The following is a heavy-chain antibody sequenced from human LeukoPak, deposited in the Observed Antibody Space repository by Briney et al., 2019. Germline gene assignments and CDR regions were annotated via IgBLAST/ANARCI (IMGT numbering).Heavy chain of an antibody. Sequence: GASVKVSCKASGYTFTSYAMHWVRQAPGQRLEWMGWINAGNGNTKYSQKFQGRVTITRDTSASTAYMELSSLRSKDTAVYYCARGGYDFWSGYYRSEKLNWFDPWGQGTLATVSS. CDR3: ARGGYDFWSGYYRSEKLNWFDP. J-gene: IGHJ5*02. D-gene: IGHD3-3*01. V-gene: IGHV1-3*01. CDR1: GYTFTSYA. CDR2: INAGNGNT.